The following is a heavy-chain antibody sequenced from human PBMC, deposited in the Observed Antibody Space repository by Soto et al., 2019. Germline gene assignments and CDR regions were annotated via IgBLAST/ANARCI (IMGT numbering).Heavy chain of an antibody. CDR3: ARDAVAGTPGGYYYYGMDV. D-gene: IGHD6-19*01. J-gene: IGHJ6*02. CDR1: GDSVSSNSAA. V-gene: IGHV6-1*01. CDR2: TYYRSKWYN. Sequence: PSQTFSLTCAISGDSVSSNSAAWNWIRQSPSRGLEWLGRTYYRSKWYNDYAVSVKSRITINPDTSKNQFSLQLNSVTPEDTAVYYGARDAVAGTPGGYYYYGMDVWGQGTTVTVSS.